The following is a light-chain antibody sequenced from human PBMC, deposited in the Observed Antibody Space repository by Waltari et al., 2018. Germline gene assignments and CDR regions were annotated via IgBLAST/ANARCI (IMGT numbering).Light chain of an antibody. J-gene: IGKJ1*01. CDR3: QQTFNTPRT. CDR2: ATS. V-gene: IGKV1-39*01. CDR1: PSIRSY. Sequence: DIQMTQSPSSLSASVGDRVTITCRASPSIRSYLNWYQQKPGTAPKLMIHATSTLQSGVPSWFSGSGSGTDFTLTISSLQPEDFATYYCQQTFNTPRTFGQGTKVDVK.